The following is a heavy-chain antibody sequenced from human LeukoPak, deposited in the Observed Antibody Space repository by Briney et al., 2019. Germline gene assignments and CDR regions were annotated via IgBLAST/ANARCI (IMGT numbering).Heavy chain of an antibody. Sequence: GGSLRLSCAASGFTFSSYGMHWVRQAPGKGLEWVAVIWYDGSNKYYADSVKGRFTISRDNSKNTLYLQMNSLRAEDTAVYYCAKEFGPYDYVWGSYRLTYYYYYYMDVWGKGTTVTVSS. V-gene: IGHV3-33*06. CDR3: AKEFGPYDYVWGSYRLTYYYYYYMDV. D-gene: IGHD3-16*02. J-gene: IGHJ6*03. CDR1: GFTFSSYG. CDR2: IWYDGSNK.